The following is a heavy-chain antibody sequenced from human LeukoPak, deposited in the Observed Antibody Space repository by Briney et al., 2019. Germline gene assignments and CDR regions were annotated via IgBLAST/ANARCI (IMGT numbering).Heavy chain of an antibody. CDR3: ALYCSRTSCRRGAFDY. Sequence: PSETLSLTCTVSGGSISSGGYYWSWIRQHPGKGLEWIGYIYYSGSTYYNPSLKSRVTISVDTSKNQFSLKLSSVTAADTAVYYCALYCSRTSCRRGAFDYWGQGTLVTVSS. J-gene: IGHJ4*02. D-gene: IGHD2-2*01. V-gene: IGHV4-31*03. CDR1: GGSISSGGYY. CDR2: IYYSGST.